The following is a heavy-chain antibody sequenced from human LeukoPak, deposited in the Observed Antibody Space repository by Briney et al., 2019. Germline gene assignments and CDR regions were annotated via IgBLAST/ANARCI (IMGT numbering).Heavy chain of an antibody. CDR3: ARARFMITFGGVNDAFDI. Sequence: SETLSLTCTVSGGSISSYYWSWIRQPAGKGLEWIGRIYTSGSTNYNPSLKSRVTISVDTSKNQFSLKLSSVTAADTAVYYCARARFMITFGGVNDAFDIWGQGTMVTVSS. D-gene: IGHD3-16*01. J-gene: IGHJ3*02. CDR1: GGSISSYY. V-gene: IGHV4-4*07. CDR2: IYTSGST.